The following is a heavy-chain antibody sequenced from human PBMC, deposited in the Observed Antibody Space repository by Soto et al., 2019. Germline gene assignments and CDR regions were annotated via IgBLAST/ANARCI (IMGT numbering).Heavy chain of an antibody. V-gene: IGHV4-4*02. CDR2: IYYSGST. J-gene: IGHJ5*02. Sequence: SETLSLTCAVSGGSISSSNWWCWVRQPPGKGLEGIGEIYYSGSTNYNPSLKRRVTISLDTSKNQFSLKLSSVTAADTAVYYCARGVFPWGQGILVTVSS. CDR3: ARGVFP. CDR1: GGSISSSNW.